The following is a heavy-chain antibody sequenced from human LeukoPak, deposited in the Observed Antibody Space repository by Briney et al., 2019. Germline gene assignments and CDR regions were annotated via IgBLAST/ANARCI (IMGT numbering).Heavy chain of an antibody. Sequence: ASVTLSFTASGYTFTSYYMHWVRQAPGQGLEWMGIINPSGGSTSYAQKFQGRVTMTRNMSTSTVYMELSSLRSEDTAVYYCASSRIIVDDAFDIWGQGTMVTVSS. D-gene: IGHD2-2*01. V-gene: IGHV1-46*01. CDR1: GYTFTSYY. CDR3: ASSRIIVDDAFDI. CDR2: INPSGGST. J-gene: IGHJ3*02.